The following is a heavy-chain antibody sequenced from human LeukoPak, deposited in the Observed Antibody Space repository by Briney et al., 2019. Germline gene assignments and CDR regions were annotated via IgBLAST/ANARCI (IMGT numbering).Heavy chain of an antibody. CDR1: GFTFSSYS. V-gene: IGHV3-21*01. J-gene: IGHJ3*02. Sequence: GGSLRLSCAASGFTFSSYSMNWVRQAPGKGLEWVSSISSSSSYIYYADSVKGRFTISRDNAKNSLYQQMNSLRAEDTAVYYCARVDIVVVVAAYSGAFDIWGQGTMVTVSS. CDR2: ISSSSSYI. D-gene: IGHD2-15*01. CDR3: ARVDIVVVVAAYSGAFDI.